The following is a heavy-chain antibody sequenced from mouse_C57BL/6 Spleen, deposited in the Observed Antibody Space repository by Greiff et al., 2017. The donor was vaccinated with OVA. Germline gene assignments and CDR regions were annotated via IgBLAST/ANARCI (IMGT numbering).Heavy chain of an antibody. CDR1: GYTFTSYW. Sequence: QVQLQQPGAELVKPGASVKLSCKASGYTFTSYWMQWVKQRPGQGLEWIGEIDPSDSYTNYNQKFKGKATLTVDTSSSTAYMQLSSLTSEDSAVYYCARGGAPDDWGQGTTLTVSS. D-gene: IGHD3-1*01. CDR2: IDPSDSYT. V-gene: IGHV1-50*01. CDR3: ARGGAPDD. J-gene: IGHJ2*01.